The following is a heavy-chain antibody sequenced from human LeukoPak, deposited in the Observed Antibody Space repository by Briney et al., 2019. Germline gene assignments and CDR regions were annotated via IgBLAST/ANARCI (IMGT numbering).Heavy chain of an antibody. D-gene: IGHD2-21*01. J-gene: IGHJ2*01. CDR3: ANEGAYCGGDCYLDWYFDL. CDR1: GFTFSSYA. V-gene: IGHV3-23*01. CDR2: ISGSGGST. Sequence: PGGSLRLSCAASGFTFSSYAMSWVRQAPGKGLEWVSAISGSGGSTYYADSVKGRFTISRDNSKNTLYLQMNSLRAEDTAVYYCANEGAYCGGDCYLDWYFDLWGRGTLVTVSS.